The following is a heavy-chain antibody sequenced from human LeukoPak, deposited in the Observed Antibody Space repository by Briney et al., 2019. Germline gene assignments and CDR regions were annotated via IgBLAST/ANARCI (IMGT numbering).Heavy chain of an antibody. V-gene: IGHV3-30*04. Sequence: GGSLRLSCAASGFTFSSYAMHWVRQAPGKGLEWVAVISYDGSNKYYADSVKGRFTISRDNSKNTLYLQMNSLRAEDTAVYYCAREKIAAAGTGGYWGQGTLVTVSS. CDR2: ISYDGSNK. J-gene: IGHJ4*02. CDR1: GFTFSSYA. D-gene: IGHD6-13*01. CDR3: AREKIAAAGTGGY.